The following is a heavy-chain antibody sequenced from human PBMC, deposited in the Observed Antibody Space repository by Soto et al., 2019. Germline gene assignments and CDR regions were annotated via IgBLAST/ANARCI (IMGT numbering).Heavy chain of an antibody. CDR3: ARILTSWLRPYADDY. CDR2: INAGNGNT. CDR1: GYTFTSYA. J-gene: IGHJ4*02. V-gene: IGHV1-3*01. Sequence: GASVKVSCKASGYTFTSYAMHWVRQAPGQRLEWMGWINAGNGNTKYSQKFQGRVTITRDTSASTAYMELSSLRSEDTAVYYCARILTSWLRPYADDYWGQGTLVTVSS. D-gene: IGHD5-12*01.